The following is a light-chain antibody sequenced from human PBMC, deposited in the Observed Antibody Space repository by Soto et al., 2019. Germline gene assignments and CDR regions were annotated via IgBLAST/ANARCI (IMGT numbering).Light chain of an antibody. V-gene: IGLV2-8*01. CDR2: EVT. Sequence: QSALTQPPSASGSPGRSVTISCTETSSDVGGYDYVSWFQQHPGKAPKLIIYEVTKRPSGVPDRFSASKSGNTASLTVSGLQAEDEADYYCSSFVAGNNYWVFGGGTKVTVL. CDR3: SSFVAGNNYWV. J-gene: IGLJ3*02. CDR1: SSDVGGYDY.